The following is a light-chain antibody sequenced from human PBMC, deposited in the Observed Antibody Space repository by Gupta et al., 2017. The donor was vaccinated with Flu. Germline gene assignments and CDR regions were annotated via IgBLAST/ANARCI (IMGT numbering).Light chain of an antibody. CDR1: SSDVGRYNF. Sequence: QSALTQPRSVSGSPGQSVTISRTGTSSDVGRYNFVSWFQQYPGKAPKLMIYDVSKRPSGVPYRFSGSKSGNTASLTISGLQAEDEADYYCSSYAGSYTWVFGGGTELTVL. CDR2: DVS. V-gene: IGLV2-11*01. CDR3: SSYAGSYTWV. J-gene: IGLJ3*02.